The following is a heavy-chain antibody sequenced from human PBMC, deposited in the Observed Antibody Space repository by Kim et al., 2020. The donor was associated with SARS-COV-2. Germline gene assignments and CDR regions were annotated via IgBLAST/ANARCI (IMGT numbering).Heavy chain of an antibody. CDR2: IYWDDDK. CDR3: AHRRNDFWSGPFDY. J-gene: IGHJ4*02. D-gene: IGHD3-3*01. CDR1: GFSLSTSGVG. V-gene: IGHV2-5*02. Sequence: SGPTLVNPTQTLTLTCTFSGFSLSTSGVGVGWIRQPPGKALEWLALIYWDDDKRYSPSLKSRLTITNDTSKNQVVLTMTNMDPVDTATYYCAHRRNDFWSGPFDYWGQGTLVTVSS.